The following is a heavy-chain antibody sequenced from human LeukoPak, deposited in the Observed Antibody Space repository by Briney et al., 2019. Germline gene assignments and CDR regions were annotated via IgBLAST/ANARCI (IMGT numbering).Heavy chain of an antibody. CDR2: IKQDGSEK. CDR3: ARGVTTVTTSGRFDY. V-gene: IGHV3-7*03. CDR1: GFTFSSYW. D-gene: IGHD4-17*01. Sequence: GGSLRLSCAVAGFTFSSYWMSWVRQAPGKGLEWVAHIKQDGSEKYYVDSVKGRFTISRDNAKNSLYLQMNSLRAEDTAVYYCARGVTTVTTSGRFDYWGQGTLVTVSS. J-gene: IGHJ4*02.